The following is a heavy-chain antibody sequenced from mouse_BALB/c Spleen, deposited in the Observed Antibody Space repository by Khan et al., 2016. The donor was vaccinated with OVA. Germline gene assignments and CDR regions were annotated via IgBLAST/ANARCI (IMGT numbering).Heavy chain of an antibody. Sequence: EVKLLESGPGLVKPSQSLFLTCTVTGYSITSGYGWNWIRQFPGNKLEWMGYISYSGSPNYNPSLKSRISITRDTSKNQFFLQLNSVTTEDTATYYCARTARIKYWGQGTTLTVSS. CDR2: ISYSGSP. D-gene: IGHD1-2*01. V-gene: IGHV3-2*02. J-gene: IGHJ2*01. CDR3: ARTARIKY. CDR1: GYSITSGYG.